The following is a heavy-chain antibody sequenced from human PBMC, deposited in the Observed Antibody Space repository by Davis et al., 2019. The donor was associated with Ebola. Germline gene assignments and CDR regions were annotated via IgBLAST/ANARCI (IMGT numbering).Heavy chain of an antibody. J-gene: IGHJ4*02. CDR2: ISGSGGST. CDR3: AKVGYSYGQFDY. CDR1: GFTFSSYA. Sequence: GGSLRLSCAASGFTFSSYAMSWVRQAPGQGLEWVSAISGSGGSTYYADSVKGRFTISRDNSKNTLYLQMNSMRAEDTAVYYCAKVGYSYGQFDYWGQGTLVTVSS. V-gene: IGHV3-23*01. D-gene: IGHD5-18*01.